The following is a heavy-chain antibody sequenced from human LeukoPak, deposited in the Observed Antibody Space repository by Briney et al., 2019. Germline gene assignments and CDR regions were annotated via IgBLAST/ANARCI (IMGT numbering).Heavy chain of an antibody. V-gene: IGHV3-20*04. J-gene: IGHJ4*02. CDR3: ARGIRFLEWLSGFDY. CDR2: INWNGGST. CDR1: GFTFDDYG. Sequence: GGSLRLSCAASGFTFDDYGMSWVPQVPGKGLEWVSGINWNGGSTGYADSVKGRFTISRDNAKNSLYLQMDSLRVEDTALYYCARGIRFLEWLSGFDYWGQGTLVTVSS. D-gene: IGHD3-3*01.